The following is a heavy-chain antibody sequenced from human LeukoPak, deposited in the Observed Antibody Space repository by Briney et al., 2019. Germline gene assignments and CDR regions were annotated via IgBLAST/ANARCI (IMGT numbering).Heavy chain of an antibody. CDR1: GLTASDYY. J-gene: IGHJ3*01. CDR2: SRNKANSYTT. CDR3: VRVQTGGAFDV. D-gene: IGHD7-27*01. V-gene: IGHV3-72*01. Sequence: PGGSLRLSCAASGLTASDYYMDWVRQTPGKGLKWVGRSRNKANSYTTDFAATVKGRFTISRDESRNSLFLQMNSLKTEDTAVYYCVRVQTGGAFDVWGQGTKVTVST.